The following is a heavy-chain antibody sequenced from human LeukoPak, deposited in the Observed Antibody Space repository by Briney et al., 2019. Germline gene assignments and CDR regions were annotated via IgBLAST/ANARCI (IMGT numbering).Heavy chain of an antibody. D-gene: IGHD1-26*01. V-gene: IGHV4-39*01. CDR1: GGSISSSSYY. Sequence: SETLSLTCTVSGGSISSSSYYWAWIRQPPGKGLEWIGSISYGVTTYYNPSLKSRVTIPVDTSKNQFSLKLSSVTAADTAVYYCARHLRGASIYYDYWGQGTLVTVSS. J-gene: IGHJ4*02. CDR2: ISYGVTT. CDR3: ARHLRGASIYYDY.